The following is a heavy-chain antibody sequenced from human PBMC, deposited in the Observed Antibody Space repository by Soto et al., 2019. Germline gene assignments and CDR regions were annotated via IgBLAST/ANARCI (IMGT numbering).Heavy chain of an antibody. Sequence: SETLSLTCAVSGGCIDSGAFSLSWIRQPPGKGLEWIGYVTHSGTAYSIPSLNGRLTLSVDSSQTQFSLKLTSVTAADSAFYYCARIHWAQSSLDYWGRGILLTVPS. D-gene: IGHD6-19*01. CDR3: ARIHWAQSSLDY. CDR1: GGCIDSGAFS. J-gene: IGHJ4*02. CDR2: VTHSGTA. V-gene: IGHV4-30-2*01.